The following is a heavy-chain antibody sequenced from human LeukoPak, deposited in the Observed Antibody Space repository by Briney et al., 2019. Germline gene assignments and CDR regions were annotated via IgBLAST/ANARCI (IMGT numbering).Heavy chain of an antibody. D-gene: IGHD3-3*01. CDR1: GFTFSSYA. CDR2: ISGSGGST. J-gene: IGHJ4*02. CDR3: AKAYYDFWSGSNFDY. Sequence: GGSLRLSCAASGFTFSSYAMSWVRQAPGKGLEWVSAISGSGGSTYYADSVKGRFTISRDNSKNTLYLQMNSLRAEDTAVYYCAKAYYDFWSGSNFDYWGQGTLVTVSS. V-gene: IGHV3-23*01.